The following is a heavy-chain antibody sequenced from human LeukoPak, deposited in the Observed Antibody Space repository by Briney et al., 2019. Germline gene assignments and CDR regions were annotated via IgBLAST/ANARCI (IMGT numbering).Heavy chain of an antibody. CDR3: ARESTAVAGAPFDY. CDR2: ISSGSTI. V-gene: IGHV3-48*03. Sequence: GGSLRLSCAASGFTFSSYEMNWVRQAPGKGLEWVSYISSGSTIYDADSVKGRFTISRDNAKNSLYLQMNSLRAEDTAVYYCARESTAVAGAPFDYWGQGTLVTVSS. CDR1: GFTFSSYE. D-gene: IGHD6-19*01. J-gene: IGHJ4*02.